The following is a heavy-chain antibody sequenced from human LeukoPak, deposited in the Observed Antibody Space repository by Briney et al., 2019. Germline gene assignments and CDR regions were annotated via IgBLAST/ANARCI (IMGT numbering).Heavy chain of an antibody. CDR2: IKQDGSEK. J-gene: IGHJ4*02. V-gene: IGHV3-7*01. CDR1: GFTFSSYW. Sequence: GGSLRLSCAASGFTFSSYWMSWVRQAPGKGLEWVANIKQDGSEKYYVDSVKGRFTISRDNAKNSLYLQMNSLRAEDTAVYYCARVYYYSSGSRWGDYFDYWGQGTLVTVSS. CDR3: ARVYYYSSGSRWGDYFDY. D-gene: IGHD3-10*01.